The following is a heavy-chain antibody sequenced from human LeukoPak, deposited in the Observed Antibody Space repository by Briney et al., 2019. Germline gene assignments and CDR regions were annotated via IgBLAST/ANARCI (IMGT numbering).Heavy chain of an antibody. D-gene: IGHD5-12*01. V-gene: IGHV3-74*01. CDR1: RFIFSNYW. J-gene: IGHJ4*02. CDR2: MSRDGTTT. CDR3: ARGVGGSDDY. Sequence: PGGSLTLSFAASRFIFSNYWMHWVRQAPGKGLVLFLRMSRDGTTTTYADSVKGRFTISRDNAKNTLHLQMDSLRAEDTAVYYCARGVGGSDDYWGKGTLVSVSS.